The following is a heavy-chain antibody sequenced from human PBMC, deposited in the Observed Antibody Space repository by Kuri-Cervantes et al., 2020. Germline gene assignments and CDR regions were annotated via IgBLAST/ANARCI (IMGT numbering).Heavy chain of an antibody. J-gene: IGHJ4*02. CDR3: ASPQARMPMAGNFDH. V-gene: IGHV3-11*04. CDR2: ISGSDNTI. D-gene: IGHD6-19*01. CDR1: GFTFSDYY. Sequence: GESLKISCAASGFTFSDYYMNWIRQAPGKGLEWVSYISGSDNTISYADSVKGRFTISRDNAKNSLYLQMNSLRAEDTAVYYRASPQARMPMAGNFDHWGQGILVTVSS.